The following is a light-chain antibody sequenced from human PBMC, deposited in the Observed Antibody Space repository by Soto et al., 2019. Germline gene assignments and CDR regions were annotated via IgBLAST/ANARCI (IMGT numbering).Light chain of an antibody. J-gene: IGKJ4*01. V-gene: IGKV3-15*01. CDR1: QNINNN. CDR2: HAS. Sequence: EIVMTQSPATLSVSPGERATHSCRASQNINNNLAWYQQKPGQVPRLLIYHASTGATGIPARFSGSGSGTELTLTISSVQSEDFAVYYCQQYNDWPLTFGGGTKVEIK. CDR3: QQYNDWPLT.